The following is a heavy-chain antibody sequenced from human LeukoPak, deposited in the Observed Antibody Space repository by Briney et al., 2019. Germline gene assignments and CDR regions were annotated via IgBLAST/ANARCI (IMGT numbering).Heavy chain of an antibody. CDR2: IYYTGTT. J-gene: IGHJ3*01. CDR1: RGSISTYY. Sequence: SETLSLTCTVSRGSISTYYWNWIRQPPGKGLEWIGYIYYTGTTDYNPSLKSRVTMSVDASKNQFSLKLTSVTTADTAVYYCAREGHYYASGSGAFDVWGQGTAITVSS. D-gene: IGHD3-10*01. CDR3: AREGHYYASGSGAFDV. V-gene: IGHV4-59*01.